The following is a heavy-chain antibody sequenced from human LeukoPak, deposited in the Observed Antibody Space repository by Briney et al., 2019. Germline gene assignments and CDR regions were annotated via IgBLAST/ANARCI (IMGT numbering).Heavy chain of an antibody. CDR2: INWNGGSI. Sequence: GGSLRLSCAASGFIFDDYGMSWVRQAPGKGLEWVSGINWNGGSIGYADSVQGRFTISRDNAKNSLYLQMNSLRAEDTAVYYCAELGITMIGGVWGKGTTVTISS. CDR1: GFIFDDYG. V-gene: IGHV3-20*04. CDR3: AELGITMIGGV. J-gene: IGHJ6*04. D-gene: IGHD3-10*02.